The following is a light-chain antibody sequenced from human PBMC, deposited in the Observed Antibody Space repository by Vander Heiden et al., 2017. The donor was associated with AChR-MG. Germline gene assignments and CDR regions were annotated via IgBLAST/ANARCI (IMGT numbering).Light chain of an antibody. CDR1: TSNIGRNY. CDR2: ENN. CDR3: GTWDSSLSGLYV. V-gene: IGLV1-51*01. Sequence: QKVTISCSGSTSNIGRNYVSWYQLLPGTAPRLLISENNNRPSGIPDRFSFSKSGTSATLGITGLQTGDEGEYYCGTWDSSLSGLYVFGSGTKVTVL. J-gene: IGLJ1*01.